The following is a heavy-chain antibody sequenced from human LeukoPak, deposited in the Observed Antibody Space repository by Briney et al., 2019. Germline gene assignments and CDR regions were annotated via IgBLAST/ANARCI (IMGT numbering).Heavy chain of an antibody. CDR1: GGTFSSYA. D-gene: IGHD3-22*01. CDR2: MNPNSGNT. J-gene: IGHJ3*02. CDR3: ARGLNYYDSSGLISDAFDI. Sequence: GASVKVSCKASGGTFSSYAISWVRQATGQGLEWMGWMNPNSGNTGYAQKFQGRVTMTRNTSISTAYMELSSLRSEDTAVYYCARGLNYYDSSGLISDAFDIWGQGTMVTVSS. V-gene: IGHV1-8*02.